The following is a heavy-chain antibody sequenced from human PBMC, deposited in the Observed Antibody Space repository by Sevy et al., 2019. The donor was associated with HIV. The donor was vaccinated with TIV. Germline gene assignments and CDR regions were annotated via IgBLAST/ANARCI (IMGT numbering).Heavy chain of an antibody. V-gene: IGHV5-51*01. CDR3: ARLFHPVVVPAAASVDY. J-gene: IGHJ4*02. D-gene: IGHD2-2*01. CDR1: GYSFTSYW. CDR2: IYPGDSDT. Sequence: GESLKISCKGSGYSFTSYWIGWVRQMPGKGLEWMGIIYPGDSDTRYSPSFQGQVTISADKSISTAYLQWSSLKASDTAMYYCARLFHPVVVPAAASVDYWAQGTLVTVSS.